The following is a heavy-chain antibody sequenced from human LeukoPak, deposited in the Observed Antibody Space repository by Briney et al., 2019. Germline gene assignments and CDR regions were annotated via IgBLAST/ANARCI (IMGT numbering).Heavy chain of an antibody. CDR2: IYSGGNT. Sequence: GGSLRLSCTVSGFTISSNSMSWVRQAPGKGLEWVSFIYSGGNTHYSDSVKGRFTISRDNSKNTLYLQMNSLRADDTAVYYCARRAGEYSHPYDYWGQGTLVTVSS. CDR3: ARRAGEYSHPYDY. D-gene: IGHD4-17*01. V-gene: IGHV3-53*01. CDR1: GFTISSNS. J-gene: IGHJ4*02.